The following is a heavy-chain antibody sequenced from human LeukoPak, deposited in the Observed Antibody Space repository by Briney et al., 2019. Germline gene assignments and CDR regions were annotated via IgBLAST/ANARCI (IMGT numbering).Heavy chain of an antibody. V-gene: IGHV3-7*01. CDR2: IKQDGSEK. Sequence: GGSLRLSCAASGFTFSSYWMSWVRQAPGKGLEWVANIKQDGSEKYYVDSVKGRFTISRDNAKNSLYLQMNSLRAEDTAVYYSARRNWNDERYYYYYMDVWGKGTTVTVSS. CDR3: ARRNWNDERYYYYYMDV. D-gene: IGHD1-1*01. J-gene: IGHJ6*03. CDR1: GFTFSSYW.